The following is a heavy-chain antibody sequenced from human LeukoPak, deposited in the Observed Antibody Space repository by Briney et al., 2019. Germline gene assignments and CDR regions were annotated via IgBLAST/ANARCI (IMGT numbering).Heavy chain of an antibody. CDR1: GGSISSSSYY. CDR2: IYYSGST. D-gene: IGHD5-24*01. Sequence: SETLSLTCTVSGGSISSSSYYWGWIRQPPGKGLEWIGSIYYSGSTYYNPSLKSRVTISVDTSKNQFSLKLSSVTAADTAVYYCARHPASRDGYNLRSGYSDYWGQGTLVTVSS. V-gene: IGHV4-39*01. J-gene: IGHJ4*02. CDR3: ARHPASRDGYNLRSGYSDY.